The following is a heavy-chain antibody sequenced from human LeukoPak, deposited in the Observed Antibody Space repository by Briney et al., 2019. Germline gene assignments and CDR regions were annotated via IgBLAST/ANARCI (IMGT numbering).Heavy chain of an antibody. CDR2: INKDGSNT. Sequence: GGSLRLSCTASGFTLGAFAMHWVRQAPGKGLEWVSLINKDGSNTYYADSAKGRFTISRDNSKDSLYLQMNSLRTEDSALYYCATWAFYHNLDVWGQGTTVIVSS. D-gene: IGHD1-14*01. J-gene: IGHJ6*02. CDR3: ATWAFYHNLDV. V-gene: IGHV3-43*02. CDR1: GFTLGAFA.